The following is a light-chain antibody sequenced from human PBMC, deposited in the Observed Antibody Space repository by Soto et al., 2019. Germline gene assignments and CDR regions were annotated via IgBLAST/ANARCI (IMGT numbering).Light chain of an antibody. J-gene: IGKJ4*01. V-gene: IGKV1-33*01. Sequence: DIQMTQSPSSLSASVGDRVTITCQASQDISNYLNWYQQKPGKAPKLLIYDASNLETGVPSRFSGSGSGTAFTVTISSLQPEDIATYYCQQYDNLPPLTFGGGTKVEIK. CDR1: QDISNY. CDR3: QQYDNLPPLT. CDR2: DAS.